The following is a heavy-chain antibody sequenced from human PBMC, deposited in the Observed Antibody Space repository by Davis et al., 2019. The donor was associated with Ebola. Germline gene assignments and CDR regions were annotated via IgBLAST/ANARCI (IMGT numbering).Heavy chain of an antibody. J-gene: IGHJ4*02. Sequence: ASVKVSCKASGYTFTSYGISWVRQAPGQGLEWMGWISAYNGNTNYAQKLQGRVTVTTETSTSTAYMELSSLRSEDTAVYYCASPPLQLYSSSWYRRPLEMVFDYWGQGTLVTVSS. V-gene: IGHV1-18*01. CDR2: ISAYNGNT. D-gene: IGHD6-13*01. CDR1: GYTFTSYG. CDR3: ASPPLQLYSSSWYRRPLEMVFDY.